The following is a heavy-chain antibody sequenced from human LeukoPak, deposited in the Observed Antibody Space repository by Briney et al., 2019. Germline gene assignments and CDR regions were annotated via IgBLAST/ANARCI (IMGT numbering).Heavy chain of an antibody. V-gene: IGHV4-34*01. Sequence: SETLSLTCAVYGGSFSGYYWSWIRQPPGKGLEWIGEINDSVSTNYNPSLKSRVTISVDTSKNQFSLKLSSVTAADTAVYYCARERWYSSSRGWRFDPWGQGTLVTVSS. J-gene: IGHJ5*02. D-gene: IGHD6-13*01. CDR1: GGSFSGYY. CDR3: ARERWYSSSRGWRFDP. CDR2: INDSVST.